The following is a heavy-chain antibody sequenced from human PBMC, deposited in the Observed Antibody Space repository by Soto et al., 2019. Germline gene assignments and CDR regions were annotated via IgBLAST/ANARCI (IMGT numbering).Heavy chain of an antibody. CDR1: GGSFSGYY. CDR3: AKLPGGGGAPPTY. V-gene: IGHV4-34*01. D-gene: IGHD3-16*01. Sequence: SETLSLTCAVYGGSFSGYYWSWIRQPPGKGLEWIGEINHSGSTNYNPSLKSRVTISVDTSKNQFSLKLSSVTAADTAVYYCAKLPGGGGAPPTYWSQGTLVTVSS. J-gene: IGHJ4*02. CDR2: INHSGST.